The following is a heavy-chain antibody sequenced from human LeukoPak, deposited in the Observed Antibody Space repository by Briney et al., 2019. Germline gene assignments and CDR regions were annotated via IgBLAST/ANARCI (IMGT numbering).Heavy chain of an antibody. CDR3: ARKASFRGSYYYYYYGMDV. CDR1: GGSISSSSYY. J-gene: IGHJ6*02. CDR2: IYYSGSP. Sequence: PSETLSLTCTVSGGSISSSSYYWGWIRQPPGKGLEWIGSIYYSGSPYYNPSLKSRVTISVDTSKNQFSLKLSSVTAADTAVYYCARKASFRGSYYYYYYGMDVWGQGTTVTVSS. D-gene: IGHD3-10*01. V-gene: IGHV4-39*07.